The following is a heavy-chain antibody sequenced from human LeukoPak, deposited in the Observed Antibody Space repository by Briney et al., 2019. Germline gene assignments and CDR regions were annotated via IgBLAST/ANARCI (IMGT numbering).Heavy chain of an antibody. CDR1: GFTFSSYA. D-gene: IGHD6-13*01. Sequence: PGGSLRLSCAASGFTFSSYAMSWVRQAPGKGLEWVSAISGSGGITYYADSVKGRFTISRDNSKNTLYLQMNSLRAEDTAVYYCAKEGYSSSWNADFDYWGQGTLVIVSS. V-gene: IGHV3-23*01. J-gene: IGHJ4*02. CDR2: ISGSGGIT. CDR3: AKEGYSSSWNADFDY.